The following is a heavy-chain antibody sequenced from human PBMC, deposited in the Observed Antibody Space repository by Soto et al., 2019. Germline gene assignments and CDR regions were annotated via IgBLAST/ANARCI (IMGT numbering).Heavy chain of an antibody. Sequence: VSCKASGGTFSSYTISWVRQAPGQGLEWMGRIIPILGIANYEQKFQGRVTITADKSTSTAYMELSSLRSEDTAVYYCASVENYYYYMDVWGKGTTVTVSS. D-gene: IGHD2-15*01. CDR2: IIPILGIA. CDR3: ASVENYYYYMDV. J-gene: IGHJ6*03. V-gene: IGHV1-69*02. CDR1: GGTFSSYT.